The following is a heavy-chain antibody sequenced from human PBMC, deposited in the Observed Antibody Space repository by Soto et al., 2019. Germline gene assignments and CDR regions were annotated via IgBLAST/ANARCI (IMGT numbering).Heavy chain of an antibody. D-gene: IGHD6-19*01. CDR2: INAGNGNT. CDR3: ARDLGGWTDY. V-gene: IGHV1-3*01. CDR1: GYTFTSYA. J-gene: IGHJ4*02. Sequence: QVQLVQSEAEVKKPGASVKVSCKASGYTFTSYAMQWVRQAPGQRLEWMGWINAGNGNTKYSQKFQGRVTITSDTSASTDYMELSSLRSEDTAVYYCARDLGGWTDYWGQGTLVTVSS.